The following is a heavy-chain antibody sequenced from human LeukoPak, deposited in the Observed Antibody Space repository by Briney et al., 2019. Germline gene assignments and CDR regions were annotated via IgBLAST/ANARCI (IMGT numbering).Heavy chain of an antibody. CDR3: ARDGRYCSSTSCYTGAYFDY. J-gene: IGHJ4*02. Sequence: SETLSLTCTVSGGSISSSSYYWGWIRQPPGKGLEWTGSIYYSGSTYYSPSLKSRVTISVDTSKNQFSLKLSSVTAADTAVYYCARDGRYCSSTSCYTGAYFDYWGQGTLVTVSS. CDR2: IYYSGST. V-gene: IGHV4-39*07. CDR1: GGSISSSSYY. D-gene: IGHD2-2*02.